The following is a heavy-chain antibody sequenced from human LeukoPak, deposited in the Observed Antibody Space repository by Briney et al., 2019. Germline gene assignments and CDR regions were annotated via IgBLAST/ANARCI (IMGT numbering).Heavy chain of an antibody. CDR1: GGSISSYY. D-gene: IGHD6-13*01. Sequence: PSETLSLTCTVSGGSISSYYWSWLRQPPGKGLEWIGYIYYSGSTNYNPSLKSRATISVDTSKNQFSLKLSSVTAADTAVYYCARNLGGSSWVFDYWGQGTLVTVSS. V-gene: IGHV4-59*01. CDR2: IYYSGST. J-gene: IGHJ4*02. CDR3: ARNLGGSSWVFDY.